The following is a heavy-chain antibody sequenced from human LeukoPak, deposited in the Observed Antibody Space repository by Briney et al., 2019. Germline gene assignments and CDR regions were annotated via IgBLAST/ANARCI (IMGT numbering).Heavy chain of an antibody. D-gene: IGHD1-26*01. CDR1: GFTLSDYA. J-gene: IGHJ4*02. Sequence: GGSLRLSRAAPGFTLSDYAMNWFRQAPGEGLEWLSAISGIDGHTFYADYVKGRFTLSRDNSKTTLYLQMNNLRADDTAIYYCAKVPWVGTITWGQGTLVIVSS. CDR3: AKVPWVGTIT. V-gene: IGHV3-23*01. CDR2: ISGIDGHT.